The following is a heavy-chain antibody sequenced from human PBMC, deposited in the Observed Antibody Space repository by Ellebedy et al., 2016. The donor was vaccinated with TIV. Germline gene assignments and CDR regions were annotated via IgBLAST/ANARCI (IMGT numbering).Heavy chain of an antibody. D-gene: IGHD2-2*01. V-gene: IGHV3-23*01. CDR2: IRGGAGGA. CDR1: GYTFSNYF. Sequence: GESLKISCAASGYTFSNYFVNSVRQAQGHGLEWVPGIRGGAGGACYADSVKGRFTISRDNSKNTLYLKMNSLKAEDTATYYCAKGRSIVEVATGGYYLDFWGQGTLVTVSS. CDR3: AKGRSIVEVATGGYYLDF. J-gene: IGHJ4*02.